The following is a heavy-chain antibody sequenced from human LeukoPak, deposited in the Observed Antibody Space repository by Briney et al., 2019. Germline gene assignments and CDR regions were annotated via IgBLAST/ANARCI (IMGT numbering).Heavy chain of an antibody. CDR1: GGSISSYY. Sequence: KSSETLSLTCTVSGGSISSYYWSWIRQPPGKGLEWIGYIYYSGSTNYNPSLKSRVTISVDTSKNQFSLKLSSVTAADTAVYYCARQDPHLNAFDIWGQGTMVTVSS. CDR2: IYYSGST. J-gene: IGHJ3*02. CDR3: ARQDPHLNAFDI. V-gene: IGHV4-59*08.